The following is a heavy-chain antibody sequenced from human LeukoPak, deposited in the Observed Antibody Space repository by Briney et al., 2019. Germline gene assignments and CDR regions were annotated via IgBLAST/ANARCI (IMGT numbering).Heavy chain of an antibody. Sequence: ASVKVSCKASGYTFTSYDINWVRQAPGQGLEWMGWISAYNGNTNYAQKLQGRVTMTTDTSTGTAYMELRSLRSDDTAVYYCARGVGYDSSGYYFPGVTGDAFDIWGQGTMVTVSS. CDR3: ARGVGYDSSGYYFPGVTGDAFDI. CDR1: GYTFTSYD. CDR2: ISAYNGNT. J-gene: IGHJ3*02. V-gene: IGHV1-18*01. D-gene: IGHD3-22*01.